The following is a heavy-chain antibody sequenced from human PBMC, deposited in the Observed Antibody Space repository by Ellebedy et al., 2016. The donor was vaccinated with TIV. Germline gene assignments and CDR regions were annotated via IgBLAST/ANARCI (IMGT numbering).Heavy chain of an antibody. V-gene: IGHV3-15*01. CDR2: IKSKTDGGTT. CDR1: GFTFSNAW. J-gene: IGHJ4*02. CDR3: TTESPHKVLRYFDWFVGYFDY. D-gene: IGHD3-9*01. Sequence: GESLKISCAASGFTFSNAWMSWVRQAPGKGLEWVGRIKSKTDGGTTDYAAPVKGRFTISRDDSKNTLYLQMNSLKTGDTAVYYCTTESPHKVLRYFDWFVGYFDYWGQGTLVTVSS.